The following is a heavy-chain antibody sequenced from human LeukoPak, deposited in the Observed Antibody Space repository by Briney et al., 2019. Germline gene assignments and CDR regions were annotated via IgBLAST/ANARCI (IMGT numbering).Heavy chain of an antibody. CDR3: ERDSGSYFFY. V-gene: IGHV4-39*07. D-gene: IGHD1-26*01. Sequence: SETLSLTCTVSGGSISSSSYYWGWIRQPPGKGLEWIGSIYYSGSTYYNPSLKSRVTISVDTSKNQFSLKLSSVTAADTAVYYCERDSGSYFFYWGQGTLVTVSS. J-gene: IGHJ4*02. CDR2: IYYSGST. CDR1: GGSISSSSYY.